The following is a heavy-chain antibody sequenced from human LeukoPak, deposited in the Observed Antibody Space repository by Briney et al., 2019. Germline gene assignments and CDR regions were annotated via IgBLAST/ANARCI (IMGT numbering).Heavy chain of an antibody. CDR1: GFTVSSNY. CDR3: ARALNGFDI. V-gene: IGHV3-53*01. Sequence: GGSLRLSCAASGFTVSSNYMTWVRQAPGKGLEWVSVIYSGGSIYYADSVKGRFTISRDNSRNTLYLQMNSLRAEDTAVYYCARALNGFDIWGPGTLVTVSS. CDR2: IYSGGSI. J-gene: IGHJ3*02.